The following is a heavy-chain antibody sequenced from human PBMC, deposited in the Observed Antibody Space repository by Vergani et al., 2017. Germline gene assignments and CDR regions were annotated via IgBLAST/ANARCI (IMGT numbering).Heavy chain of an antibody. J-gene: IGHJ6*03. D-gene: IGHD3-10*01. CDR2: ISNDGSKK. CDR3: AKAGSVTSGSLQYNFYMDV. V-gene: IGHV3-30*18. Sequence: QVQLAESGGGRVQPGRSLRLSCAASGFSFSSHAIHWVRQAPGKGLEWVAVISNDGSKKYYADSVKGRFTISRDNSKNTLDLQLNSLRMQDTAVYYCAKAGSVTSGSLQYNFYMDVWGKGTTVTVS. CDR1: GFSFSSHA.